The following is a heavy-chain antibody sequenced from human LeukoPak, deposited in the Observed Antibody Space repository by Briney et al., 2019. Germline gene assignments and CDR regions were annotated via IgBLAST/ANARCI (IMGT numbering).Heavy chain of an antibody. CDR3: ARREGGWYLDY. CDR2: IYPGDSDT. CDR1: GYTFSNYW. Sequence: GESLKISCKGSGYTFSNYWIGWVRQMPGKGLEWMGIIYPGDSDTRYGPSFQGQVTISADKSISTAYLQWNSLKASDTAMYYCARREGGWYLDYWGQGTLVTVSS. J-gene: IGHJ4*02. V-gene: IGHV5-51*01. D-gene: IGHD6-19*01.